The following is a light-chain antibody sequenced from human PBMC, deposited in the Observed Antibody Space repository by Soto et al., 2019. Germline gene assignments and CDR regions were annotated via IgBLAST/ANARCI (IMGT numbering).Light chain of an antibody. CDR2: GAS. V-gene: IGKV3-15*01. J-gene: IGKJ1*01. Sequence: EIEMTQSPATLSLSPGERATLSCRASQSVGTNLAWYQQKPGQAPRLLIFGASTRATGVPARISGSGSGTDFTLTISILQSEDFAMYYCQQYNNWPETVGQGTKVEIK. CDR1: QSVGTN. CDR3: QQYNNWPET.